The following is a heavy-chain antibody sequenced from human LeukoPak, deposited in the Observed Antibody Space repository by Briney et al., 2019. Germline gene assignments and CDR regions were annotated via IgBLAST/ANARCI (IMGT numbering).Heavy chain of an antibody. V-gene: IGHV3-7*03. CDR3: ARDRGWYEY. D-gene: IGHD6-19*01. CDR2: IKQGGSEK. J-gene: IGHJ4*02. Sequence: GGSLRLSCADSGFTFSSYWMSWVRQAPGKGLEWVAYIKQGGSEKYYVESGKGRFTISRDNATNSLHLQINSLRVEETAVYYWARDRGWYEYWSQGTLVTVSS. CDR1: GFTFSSYW.